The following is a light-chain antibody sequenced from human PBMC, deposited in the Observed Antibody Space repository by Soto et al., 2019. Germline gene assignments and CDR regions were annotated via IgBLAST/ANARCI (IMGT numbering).Light chain of an antibody. CDR2: KAS. V-gene: IGKV1-5*03. Sequence: DIQMTQSPSTLSAFVGGRVTITCRASQSISSWLAWYQQKPGKAPKLLIYKASSLESGVPSRFSGSGSGTEFTLTISSLQPDDSATYYCQQYDSYSWTFGRGTKVDIK. CDR1: QSISSW. CDR3: QQYDSYSWT. J-gene: IGKJ1*01.